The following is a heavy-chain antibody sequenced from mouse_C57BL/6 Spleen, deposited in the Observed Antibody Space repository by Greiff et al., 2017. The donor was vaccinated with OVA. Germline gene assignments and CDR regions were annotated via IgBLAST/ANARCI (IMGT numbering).Heavy chain of an antibody. CDR1: GYTFTSYW. CDR2: IDPSDSET. Sequence: VQLQQPGAELVRPGSSVKLSCKASGYTFTSYWMPWVKQRPIQGLEWIGNIDPSDSETHYNQKFKDKATLTVDKSSSTAYMQLSSLTSEDSAVYDCAREGDYYGSAYALEYWGQGTSVTVSS. V-gene: IGHV1-52*01. J-gene: IGHJ4*01. CDR3: AREGDYYGSAYALEY. D-gene: IGHD1-1*01.